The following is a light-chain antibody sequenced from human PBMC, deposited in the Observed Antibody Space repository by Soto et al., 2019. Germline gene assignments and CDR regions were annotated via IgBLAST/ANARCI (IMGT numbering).Light chain of an antibody. CDR1: SANIGAAYN. CDR3: QSYDSSLSGYV. CDR2: GNN. V-gene: IGLV1-40*01. Sequence: QSVLTQPPSLSGDPGQRVTISCTGSSANIGAAYNVDCYQQLPGTAPKLLIYGNNNRPSGVPARFSGSKSGTSASLAIAGLQAEDEGDYYCQSYDSSLSGYVFGTGTKLTVL. J-gene: IGLJ1*01.